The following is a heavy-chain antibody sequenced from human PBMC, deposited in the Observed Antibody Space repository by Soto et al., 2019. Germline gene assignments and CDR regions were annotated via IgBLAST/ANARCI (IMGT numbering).Heavy chain of an antibody. D-gene: IGHD4-4*01. V-gene: IGHV3-23*01. J-gene: IGHJ4*02. Sequence: GGSLRLSCAASGFTFSSYAMSWVRQAPGKGLEWVSAISGSGGSTYYADSVKGQFTISRGNSKNTLYLQMNSLRAEDTAVYYCAKERVTTVNKVNYFDYWGQGTLVTVSS. CDR3: AKERVTTVNKVNYFDY. CDR2: ISGSGGST. CDR1: GFTFSSYA.